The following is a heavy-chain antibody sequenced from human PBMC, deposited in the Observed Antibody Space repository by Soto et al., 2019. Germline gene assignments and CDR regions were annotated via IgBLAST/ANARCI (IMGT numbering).Heavy chain of an antibody. CDR1: GGSISSGGYY. J-gene: IGHJ1*01. Sequence: QVQLQESGPGLVKPSQTLSLTCTVSGGSISSGGYYWSWIRQHPGKGLEWIGYIYYSGSTYYNPSLKSRGTISVETAKYQCSLKLSSVTAADTAVYYCARDSCSGGSCYSKLRAEYFQHWGQGTLVTVSS. V-gene: IGHV4-31*03. CDR2: IYYSGST. CDR3: ARDSCSGGSCYSKLRAEYFQH. D-gene: IGHD2-15*01.